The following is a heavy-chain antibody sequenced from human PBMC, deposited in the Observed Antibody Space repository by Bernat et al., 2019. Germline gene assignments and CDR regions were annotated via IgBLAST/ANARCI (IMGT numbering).Heavy chain of an antibody. V-gene: IGHV3-30-3*01. Sequence: QVQLVESGGGVVQPGRSLRLSCAASGFTFSSYAMHWVRQAPGKGLEWVAVISYDGSNKYYADSVKGRFTISRDNSKNTLYLQMNSLRAEDTAVYYCARGDQTGWTYVGVYFDYWGQGTLVTVSS. CDR2: ISYDGSNK. D-gene: IGHD1-7*01. J-gene: IGHJ4*02. CDR1: GFTFSSYA. CDR3: ARGDQTGWTYVGVYFDY.